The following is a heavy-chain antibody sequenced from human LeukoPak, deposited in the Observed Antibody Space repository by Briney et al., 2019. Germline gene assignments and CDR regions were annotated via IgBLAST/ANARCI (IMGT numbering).Heavy chain of an antibody. J-gene: IGHJ6*04. V-gene: IGHV4-38-2*01. Sequence: SGTLSLTCAVSGYSLSSASYWGWIRQPPGKGLGWIGSIYHSGITYYNPSLKSRVIISLDTSKNQFSLKMSSLTAAGTASYYCASGEEVTMVRGVPYYSNAMDVSGKGTTVTVSS. CDR1: GYSLSSASY. D-gene: IGHD3-10*01. CDR3: ASGEEVTMVRGVPYYSNAMDV. CDR2: IYHSGIT.